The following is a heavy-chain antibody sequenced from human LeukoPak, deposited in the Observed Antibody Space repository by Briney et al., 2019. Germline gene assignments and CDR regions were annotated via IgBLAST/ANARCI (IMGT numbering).Heavy chain of an antibody. V-gene: IGHV1-2*02. D-gene: IGHD7-27*01. CDR2: INPNSGGT. CDR1: GYTFTNYY. J-gene: IGHJ2*01. Sequence: ASVKVSCKASGYTFTNYYFHWVRQAPGQRLEWMGWINPNSGGTNYAQKFQGRVTLTRDTSISTTYMELTRLRPDDTAVYYCAREGLTGYWFFDFWGRGTLVTVSS. CDR3: AREGLTGYWFFDF.